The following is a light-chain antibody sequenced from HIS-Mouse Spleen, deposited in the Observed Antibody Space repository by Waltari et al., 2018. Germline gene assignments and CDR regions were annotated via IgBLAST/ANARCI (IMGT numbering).Light chain of an antibody. CDR2: WAS. V-gene: IGKV4-1*01. J-gene: IGKJ2*01. CDR1: QSVLYSSNNKNY. CDR3: QQYYSTPYT. Sequence: DIVMTQSPDSLAVSLGERPTINCQSSQSVLYSSNNKNYLAWYQQKPGQHPKLLIYWASTRESGVPDRFSGSGSGTDFTLTISSLQAEDVAVYYCQQYYSTPYTFGQGTKLEIK.